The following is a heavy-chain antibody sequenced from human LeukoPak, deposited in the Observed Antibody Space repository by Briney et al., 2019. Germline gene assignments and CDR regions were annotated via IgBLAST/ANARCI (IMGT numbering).Heavy chain of an antibody. CDR2: INPGGGNT. D-gene: IGHD3-3*01. Sequence: ASVKVSCKASGYTFTNYYMHWVRQAPGQGLEWMGLINPGGGNTNYAQNFQGRVTMTRDTSTSTVYMELSSLRSEDTAVYYCATSTIFGTLDYWGQGTLVTVSS. CDR3: ATSTIFGTLDY. J-gene: IGHJ4*02. CDR1: GYTFTNYY. V-gene: IGHV1-46*01.